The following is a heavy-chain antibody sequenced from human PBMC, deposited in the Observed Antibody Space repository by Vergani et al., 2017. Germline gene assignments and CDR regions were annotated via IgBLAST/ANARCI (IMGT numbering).Heavy chain of an antibody. J-gene: IGHJ4*02. V-gene: IGHV1-2*02. CDR1: GYTFTGYY. Sequence: QVQLVQSGAEVKKPGASVKISCKASGYTFTGYYMHWVRQAPGQGLEWMGWINPNSGGTNYEQKFQGRVTMTRDTSISTAYMELSRLRSDDTAVYYCARISSWYSRGDFDYWGQGTLVTVSS. CDR2: INPNSGGT. CDR3: ARISSWYSRGDFDY. D-gene: IGHD6-13*01.